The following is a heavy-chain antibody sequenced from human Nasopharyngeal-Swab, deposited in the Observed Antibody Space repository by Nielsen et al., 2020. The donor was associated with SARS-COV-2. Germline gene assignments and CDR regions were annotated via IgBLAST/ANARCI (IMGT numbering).Heavy chain of an antibody. Sequence: VRQMPGKGLEWMGLIYPGDSDTRYSPSFQGQVTIPADKTVNTAYLQWSSLKASDTAIYYCARREDNSGSYRSEYFQFWGQGTLVTVSS. J-gene: IGHJ1*01. V-gene: IGHV5-51*01. D-gene: IGHD6-19*01. CDR2: IYPGDSDT. CDR3: ARREDNSGSYRSEYFQF.